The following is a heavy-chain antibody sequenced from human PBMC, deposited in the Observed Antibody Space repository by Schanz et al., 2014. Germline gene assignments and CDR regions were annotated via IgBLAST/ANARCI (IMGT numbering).Heavy chain of an antibody. J-gene: IGHJ4*02. V-gene: IGHV1-18*01. Sequence: QVQLVQSGTEVKKPGASVKVSCKASGYTFTSYGISWVRQAPGQGLEWMGWISPYNGNTNYAQKLQGRVTITRDTSASTAYMELSSLRSEDTAVYYCGRGFSRSYIDFWGQGTLITVSS. CDR1: GYTFTSYG. CDR2: ISPYNGNT. D-gene: IGHD3-10*01. CDR3: GRGFSRSYIDF.